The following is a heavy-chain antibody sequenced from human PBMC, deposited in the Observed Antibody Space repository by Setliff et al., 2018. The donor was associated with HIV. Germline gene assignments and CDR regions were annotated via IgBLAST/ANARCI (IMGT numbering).Heavy chain of an antibody. D-gene: IGHD3-10*01. CDR2: IYTSGTT. CDR1: DGSVSGYS. J-gene: IGHJ3*02. V-gene: IGHV4-4*07. Sequence: SETLSLTCSVPDGSVSGYSWSWIRQPAGKGLEWIGRIYTSGTTNYNPSLKSRVTMSVDTSKNQFSLKLSSVTAADTAVYYCARAGSMVRGVIISAIDIWGQGTMVTV. CDR3: ARAGSMVRGVIISAIDI.